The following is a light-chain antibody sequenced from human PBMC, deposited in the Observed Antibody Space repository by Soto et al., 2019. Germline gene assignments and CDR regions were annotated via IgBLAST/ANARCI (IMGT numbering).Light chain of an antibody. CDR2: EGN. V-gene: IGLV2-23*01. CDR1: SDVGSYNL. J-gene: IGLJ2*01. Sequence: QSALTQPASVSGSPGQSITISCTGSDVGSYNLVSWYQQHPGKAPKLIIYEGNKRPSGVSDRFSGSKSDNMASLTISGLQTEYEADYYCCSYAGRSRVFAAGTKLTVL. CDR3: CSYAGRSRV.